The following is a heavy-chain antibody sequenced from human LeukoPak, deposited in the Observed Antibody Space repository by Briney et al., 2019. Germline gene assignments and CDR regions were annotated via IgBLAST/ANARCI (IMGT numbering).Heavy chain of an antibody. Sequence: GGSLRLPCAASGFTFSSHGMRWVRQAPGKGLEWVSGISGSGGSTHYADSVKGRFTISRDNSKNTLYVQMNSLRAEDTAVYYCAKTIGVQVYDYYGMDVWGPGTAVTVSS. CDR3: AKTIGVQVYDYYGMDV. CDR2: ISGSGGST. V-gene: IGHV3-23*01. CDR1: GFTFSSHG. J-gene: IGHJ6*02. D-gene: IGHD2-8*01.